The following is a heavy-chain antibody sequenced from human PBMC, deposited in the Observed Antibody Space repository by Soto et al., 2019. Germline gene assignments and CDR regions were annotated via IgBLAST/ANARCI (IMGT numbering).Heavy chain of an antibody. V-gene: IGHV3-15*01. CDR3: TTWMESRIVVVRG. D-gene: IGHD2-2*01. CDR2: IKSKTDGGTT. J-gene: IGHJ4*02. Sequence: GGSLRLSCAASGFTFSNAWMSWVRQAPGKGLEWVGRIKSKTDGGTTDYAAPVKGRFTISRDDSKNTLYLQMNSLKTEDTAVYYCTTWMESRIVVVRGWGQGTLVTVSS. CDR1: GFTFSNAW.